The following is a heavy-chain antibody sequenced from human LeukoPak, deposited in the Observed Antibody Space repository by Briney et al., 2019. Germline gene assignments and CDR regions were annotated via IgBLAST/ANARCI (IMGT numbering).Heavy chain of an antibody. V-gene: IGHV3-30*18. D-gene: IGHD3-22*01. CDR2: ISYDGSNK. CDR1: GSTFSSYG. Sequence: PGRSLRLSCAASGSTFSSYGMHWVRQAPGKGLEWVAVISYDGSNKYYADSVKGRFTISRDNSKNTLYLQMNSLRAEDTAVYYCAKEDYDSSGIDYLGQGTLVTVSS. CDR3: AKEDYDSSGIDY. J-gene: IGHJ4*02.